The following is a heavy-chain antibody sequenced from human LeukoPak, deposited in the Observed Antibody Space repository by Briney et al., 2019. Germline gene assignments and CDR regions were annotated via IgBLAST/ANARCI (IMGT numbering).Heavy chain of an antibody. Sequence: ASETLSLTCIVSGGSISNYYWSWIRQPPGKGLEYIGYIYYSGSTSYNPSLKSRVTISVDMSKNQFSLKLSSVTAADTAVYYCARYYGSGSYYPYYFDYWGQGTLVTVSS. CDR3: ARYYGSGSYYPYYFDY. CDR2: IYYSGST. J-gene: IGHJ4*02. CDR1: GGSISNYY. V-gene: IGHV4-59*01. D-gene: IGHD3-10*01.